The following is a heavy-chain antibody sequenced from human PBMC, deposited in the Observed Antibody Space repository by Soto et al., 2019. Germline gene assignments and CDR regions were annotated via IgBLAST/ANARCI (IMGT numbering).Heavy chain of an antibody. D-gene: IGHD5-18*01. CDR1: GFTFRSYS. CDR3: ARRGYNYGYGDYYGMDV. J-gene: IGHJ6*02. CDR2: ISSSSSTI. V-gene: IGHV3-48*02. Sequence: GGSLRLSCAASGFTFRSYSMNWVRQAPGKGLEWLSYISSSSSTIYYADSVKGRFTISRDNAKNSLYLQMNSLGDEDTAVYYCARRGYNYGYGDYYGMDVWGQGTTVTVSS.